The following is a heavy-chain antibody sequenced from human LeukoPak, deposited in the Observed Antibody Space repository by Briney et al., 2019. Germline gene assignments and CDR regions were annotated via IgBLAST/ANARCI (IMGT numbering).Heavy chain of an antibody. CDR3: AKDLGNWGYFDY. Sequence: GGSLRLSCAASGFTFSSYAMSWVRQAPGKGLEWVSAISGSGGSTYYADSVRGRFTISRDNSKNTLYLQMNSLRAEDTAVYYCAKDLGNWGYFDYWGQGTLVTVSS. CDR2: ISGSGGST. J-gene: IGHJ4*02. CDR1: GFTFSSYA. D-gene: IGHD7-27*01. V-gene: IGHV3-23*01.